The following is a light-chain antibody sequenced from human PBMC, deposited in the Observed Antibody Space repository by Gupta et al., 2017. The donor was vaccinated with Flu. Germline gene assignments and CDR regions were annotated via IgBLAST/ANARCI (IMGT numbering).Light chain of an antibody. CDR1: SGSVSSTNT. Sequence: QTVVTQEPSFSVSPGGTVTLTCGLSSGSVSSTNTPSWYQQTPGQAPRTLIYSTNTRSSGVPDRFSGSIVGNKAALIITGAQADDESDYYCVLHVGSGIWVFGGGTKVTVL. V-gene: IGLV8-61*01. CDR2: STN. CDR3: VLHVGSGIWV. J-gene: IGLJ3*02.